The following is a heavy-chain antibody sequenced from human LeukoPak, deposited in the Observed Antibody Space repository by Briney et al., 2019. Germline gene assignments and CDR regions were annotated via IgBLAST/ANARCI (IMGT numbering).Heavy chain of an antibody. J-gene: IGHJ5*02. CDR2: IYYSGST. Sequence: SETLSLTCTVSGGSISSYYWSWIRQPPGKGLEWIGYIYYSGSTNYNPSLKSRVTISIDTSKNQFSLKLVSVTDGDAAVYYCASSGWYEWFDPWGQGTLVTVSS. CDR1: GGSISSYY. CDR3: ASSGWYEWFDP. V-gene: IGHV4-59*08. D-gene: IGHD6-19*01.